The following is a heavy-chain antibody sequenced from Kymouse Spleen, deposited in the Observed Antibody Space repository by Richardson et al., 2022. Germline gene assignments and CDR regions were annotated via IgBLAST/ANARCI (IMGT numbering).Heavy chain of an antibody. J-gene: IGHJ4*02. CDR1: GGSISSSSYY. CDR2: IYYSGST. D-gene: IGHD6-13*01. V-gene: IGHV4-39*01. CDR3: ARRRYSSSWYFDY. Sequence: QLQLQESGPGLVKPSETLSLTCTVSGGSISSSSYYWGWIRQPPGKGLEWIGSIYYSGSTYYNPSLKSRVTISVDTSKNQFSLKLSSVTAADTAVYYCARRRYSSSWYFDYWGQGTLVTVSS.